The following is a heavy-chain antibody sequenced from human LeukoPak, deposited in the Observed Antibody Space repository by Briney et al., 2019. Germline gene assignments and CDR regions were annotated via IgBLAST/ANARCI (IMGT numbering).Heavy chain of an antibody. CDR2: ISGSGGST. J-gene: IGHJ4*01. CDR3: AKALHFDWLSFDY. V-gene: IGHV3-23*01. Sequence: GGSLRFYGAASGFTFSSYAMTWVRQAPGKGLEWVSGISGSGGSTDYADSVRGRFTISRDNSKNTLYLQMNSLRAADTAVYYCAKALHFDWLSFDYWGQGTLVTVSS. D-gene: IGHD3-9*01. CDR1: GFTFSSYA.